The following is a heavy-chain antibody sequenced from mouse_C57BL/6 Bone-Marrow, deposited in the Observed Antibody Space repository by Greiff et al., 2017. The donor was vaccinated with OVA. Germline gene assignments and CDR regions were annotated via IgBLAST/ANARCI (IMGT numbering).Heavy chain of an antibody. CDR2: IRLKSDNYAT. Sequence: EVKVEESGGGLVQPGGSMKLSCVASGFTFSNYWMNWVRQSPETGLEWVAQIRLKSDNYATHYAESVKGRFTISRDDSKSSVYLQMNNLRAEDTGIYYCTLYSNWFAYWGQGTLVTVSA. CDR1: GFTFSNYW. V-gene: IGHV6-3*01. D-gene: IGHD2-5*01. J-gene: IGHJ3*01. CDR3: TLYSNWFAY.